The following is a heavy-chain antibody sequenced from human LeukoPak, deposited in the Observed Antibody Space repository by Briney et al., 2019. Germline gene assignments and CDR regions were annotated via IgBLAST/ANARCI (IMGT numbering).Heavy chain of an antibody. J-gene: IGHJ4*02. V-gene: IGHV3-21*06. CDR3: ARGSLSGRGSSFDY. CDR2: IISTSTYV. Sequence: GGSLRLSCAASGFSFSRHNMNWVRQAPGKGLEWVSSIISTSTYVYYADSVRGRFTVSRDNAKNSLYLQMNSLRADDTAVYYCARGSLSGRGSSFDYWGQGTLVTVSS. CDR1: GFSFSRHN. D-gene: IGHD2-15*01.